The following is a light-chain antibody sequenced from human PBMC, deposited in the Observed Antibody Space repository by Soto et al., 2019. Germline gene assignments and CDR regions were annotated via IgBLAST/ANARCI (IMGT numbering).Light chain of an antibody. CDR3: KKYASSPRT. V-gene: IGKV3-20*01. J-gene: IGKJ5*01. CDR1: QSVSSIY. Sequence: EIVLPQSPGTLSLSPGESSTLSCRASQSVSSIYLAWYQQRPGQAPRLLIYGASDRATGIPDRFSGSGSGTDFSLTISRLEPEEFAVYHCKKYASSPRTVGQGKRLEIK. CDR2: GAS.